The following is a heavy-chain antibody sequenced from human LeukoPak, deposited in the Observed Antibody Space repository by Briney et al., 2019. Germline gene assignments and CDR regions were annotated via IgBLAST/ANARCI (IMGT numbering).Heavy chain of an antibody. V-gene: IGHV1-69*04. CDR3: ARREDDDYYGMDV. CDR1: GGTFSSYA. CDR2: IIPILGIA. J-gene: IGHJ6*02. D-gene: IGHD1-26*01. Sequence: SVKVSCKASGGTFSSYAISWVRQAPGQGLEWMRRIIPILGIANYAQKFQGRVTITADKSTSTAYMELSSLRSEDTAVYYCARREDDDYYGMDVWGQGTTVTVSS.